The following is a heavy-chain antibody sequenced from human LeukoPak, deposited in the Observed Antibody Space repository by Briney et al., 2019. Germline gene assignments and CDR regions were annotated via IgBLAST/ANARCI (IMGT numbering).Heavy chain of an antibody. Sequence: GGSLRLSCTASGFTVSSNSMSWVRQAPGKGLEWVSFIYGDNTHYSDSVKGRFTISRDNSKNTLYLQMNSLRAEDTDVYYCAMGEILTGYYGGFDYWGQGTLVTVSS. CDR2: IYGDNT. D-gene: IGHD3-9*01. CDR3: AMGEILTGYYGGFDY. CDR1: GFTVSSNS. J-gene: IGHJ4*02. V-gene: IGHV3-53*01.